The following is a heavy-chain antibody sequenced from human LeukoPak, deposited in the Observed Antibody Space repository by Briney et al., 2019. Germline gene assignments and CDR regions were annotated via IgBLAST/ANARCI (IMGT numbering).Heavy chain of an antibody. V-gene: IGHV3-21*01. CDR3: ARFLRGYSSHLDV. Sequence: GGSLRLSCAASGFTFSSYAMHWVRQAPGKGLEWVSSISSSSSYIYYADSVKGRFTISRDNAKNSLYLQMNSLRAEDTAVYYCARFLRGYSSHLDVWGKGTTVTVSS. J-gene: IGHJ6*04. CDR2: ISSSSSYI. D-gene: IGHD5-18*01. CDR1: GFTFSSYA.